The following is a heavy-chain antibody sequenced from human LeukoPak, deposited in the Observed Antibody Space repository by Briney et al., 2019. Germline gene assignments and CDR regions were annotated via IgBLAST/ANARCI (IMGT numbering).Heavy chain of an antibody. V-gene: IGHV3-74*01. J-gene: IGHJ4*02. CDR3: ARSDYPYYLHY. CDR1: GFIFRNYW. Sequence: GGSLRLSCAASGFIFRNYWMHWVRQAPGKGLVWVSRVNGDGSNTIYADSMKGRFTISRDNAKDTLYLQINSLRAEDTAVYYCARSDYPYYLHYWGQGILVTVSS. CDR2: VNGDGSNT. D-gene: IGHD3-10*01.